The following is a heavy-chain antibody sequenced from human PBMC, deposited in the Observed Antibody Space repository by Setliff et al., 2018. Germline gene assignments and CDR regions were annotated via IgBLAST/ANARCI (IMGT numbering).Heavy chain of an antibody. V-gene: IGHV4-39*07. CDR3: ARDPASPAAAGGWFDP. CDR1: GASISANHY. J-gene: IGHJ5*02. CDR2: ISYGGNT. Sequence: SETLSLTCTVSGASISANHYWGWIRQTPGKGLEWIGSISYGGNTYYDPSLKSRVTIFADTSRNQFSVQLSSVTAADTAVYYCARDPASPAAAGGWFDPWGQGTLVTVSS. D-gene: IGHD6-13*01.